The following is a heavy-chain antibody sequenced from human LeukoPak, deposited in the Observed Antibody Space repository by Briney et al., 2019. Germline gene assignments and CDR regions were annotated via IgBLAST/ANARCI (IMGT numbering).Heavy chain of an antibody. V-gene: IGHV3-11*01. CDR3: ARDDYETFWDY. D-gene: IGHD3-22*01. CDR2: ISSSGSTI. CDR1: GFTFSDYY. J-gene: IGHJ4*02. Sequence: GGSLRLSCAASGFTFSDYYMSWVRQAPGKGLEWVSYISSSGSTIYYADSVKGRFTISRDNAKNSLYLQMNSPRAEDTAVYYCARDDYETFWDYWGQGTLVTVSS.